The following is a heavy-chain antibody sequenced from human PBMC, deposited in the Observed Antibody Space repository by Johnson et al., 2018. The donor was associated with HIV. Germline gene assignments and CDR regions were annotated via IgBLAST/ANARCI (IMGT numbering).Heavy chain of an antibody. CDR3: ARECSSTRWTYGFDI. CDR2: ISYDGSQN. CDR1: GFTFSTYA. D-gene: IGHD6-13*01. V-gene: IGHV3-30*03. Sequence: QVQLVESGGGVVQPGRSLRLSCAASGFTFSTYAMHWVRQVPGKGLEWVAVISYDGSQNLYVDSVKGRFTISRDNSKNTLYLQMNSLRAEDTAVYYCARECSSTRWTYGFDIWGQGTMVTVSS. J-gene: IGHJ3*02.